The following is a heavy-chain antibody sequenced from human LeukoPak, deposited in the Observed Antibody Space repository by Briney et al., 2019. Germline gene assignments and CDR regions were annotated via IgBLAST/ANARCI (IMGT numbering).Heavy chain of an antibody. CDR1: GFTFSSYS. D-gene: IGHD5-18*01. CDR2: ISSSSSYI. J-gene: IGHJ4*02. Sequence: GGSLRLSCAASGFTFSSYSMNWVRQAPGKGLEWVSSISSSSSYIYYADSVKGRFTIPRDNAKNSLYLQMNSLRAEDTAVYYCARARYSYGTVDYWGQGTLVTVSS. V-gene: IGHV3-21*01. CDR3: ARARYSYGTVDY.